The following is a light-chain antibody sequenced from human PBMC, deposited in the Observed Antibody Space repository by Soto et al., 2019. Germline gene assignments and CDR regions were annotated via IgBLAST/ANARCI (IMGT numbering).Light chain of an antibody. CDR1: SSDVGGYNY. CDR3: CSYAGSYPSWV. CDR2: DVS. Sequence: QSVLTQPRSVSGSPGQSVTISCTGTSSDVGGYNYVSWYQQHPGKAPKLMIYDVSKRPSGVPDRFSGSKSGNTASLTISGLQAEDEADYYCCSYAGSYPSWVFGGGTKVTVL. V-gene: IGLV2-11*01. J-gene: IGLJ3*02.